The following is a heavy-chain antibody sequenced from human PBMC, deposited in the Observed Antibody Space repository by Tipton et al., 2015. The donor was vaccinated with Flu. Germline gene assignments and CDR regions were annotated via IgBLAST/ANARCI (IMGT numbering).Heavy chain of an antibody. D-gene: IGHD2-2*01. CDR3: AKDYQLLPIGGAFDY. V-gene: IGHV3-9*01. J-gene: IGHJ4*02. CDR1: GFTFDDYA. Sequence: SLRLSCAASGFTFDDYAMHWVRQAPGKGLEWVSGISWNSGSIGYADSVKGRFTISRDNAKNSLYLQMNSLRAEDTALYYCAKDYQLLPIGGAFDYWGQGTLVTVSS. CDR2: ISWNSGSI.